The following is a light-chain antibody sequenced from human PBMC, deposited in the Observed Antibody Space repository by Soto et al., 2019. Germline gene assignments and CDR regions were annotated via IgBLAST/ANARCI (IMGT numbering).Light chain of an antibody. J-gene: IGKJ4*01. Sequence: EIVLTQSPGTLSLSPGESATLSCRASQSVGRNYLAWFQHKPDQAPRLLIYDASNRATGVPDRFSGSGSGTDFTLSVIRLEPEDFPVYYCHQYAVSPLTFGGGTTVEIK. V-gene: IGKV3-20*01. CDR2: DAS. CDR3: HQYAVSPLT. CDR1: QSVGRNY.